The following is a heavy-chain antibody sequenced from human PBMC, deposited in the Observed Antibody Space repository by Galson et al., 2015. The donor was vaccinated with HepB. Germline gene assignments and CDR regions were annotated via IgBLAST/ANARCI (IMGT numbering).Heavy chain of an antibody. J-gene: IGHJ6*02. CDR2: ISYDGSNK. V-gene: IGHV3-30*04. CDR3: ARTLGYCSSTSCYHRWYYYGMDV. Sequence: SLRLSCAASGFTFSSYAMHWVRQAPGKGLEWVAVISYDGSNKYYADSVKGRFTISRDNSKNTLYLQMNSLRAEDTAVYYCARTLGYCSSTSCYHRWYYYGMDVWGQGTTVTVSS. CDR1: GFTFSSYA. D-gene: IGHD2-2*01.